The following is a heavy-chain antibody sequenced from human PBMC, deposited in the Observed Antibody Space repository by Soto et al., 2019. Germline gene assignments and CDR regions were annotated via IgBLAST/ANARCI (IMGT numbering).Heavy chain of an antibody. CDR3: ARDRPYGDPNWFDT. D-gene: IGHD4-17*01. J-gene: IGHJ5*02. CDR1: GFTFTSFT. CDR2: MSYDGART. Sequence: QVQLVESGGGVVQPGGSLSLSCATSGFTFTSFTMHWVRQAPGKGLEWIAVMSYDGARTDYADAVKGRFTISRDTSKNLFYLQMNNLRPAAPAMYYCARDRPYGDPNWFDTWGQGTLVTVSS. V-gene: IGHV3-30-3*01.